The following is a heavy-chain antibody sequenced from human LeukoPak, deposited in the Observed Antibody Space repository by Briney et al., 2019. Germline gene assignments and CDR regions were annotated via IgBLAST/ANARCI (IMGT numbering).Heavy chain of an antibody. D-gene: IGHD1-14*01. CDR3: ARERATVTAHSLFDY. V-gene: IGHV1-18*01. CDR1: GYTFTSYG. Sequence: ASVKVSCKASGYTFTSYGISWVRQAPGQGLEWMGWISAYNGNTNYAQKPQGRVTMTTDTSTSTAYMELRSLRSDDTAVYYCARERATVTAHSLFDYWGQGTLVTVSS. J-gene: IGHJ4*02. CDR2: ISAYNGNT.